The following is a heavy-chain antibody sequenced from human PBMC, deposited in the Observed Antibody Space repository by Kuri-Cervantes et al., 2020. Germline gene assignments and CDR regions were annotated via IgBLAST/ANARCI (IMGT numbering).Heavy chain of an antibody. Sequence: GGSLTLSCAASGFTFSSYGMHWVRQAPGKGLEWVAVISYDGSNKYYTDSVKGRLTVSRDNSKNTLYLQMNCLRPEDTAVYYCSRDFFALGDYGGNSMSYFDYWGQGTLVTVSS. CDR1: GFTFSSYG. D-gene: IGHD4-23*01. V-gene: IGHV3-30*03. CDR3: SRDFFALGDYGGNSMSYFDY. J-gene: IGHJ4*02. CDR2: ISYDGSNK.